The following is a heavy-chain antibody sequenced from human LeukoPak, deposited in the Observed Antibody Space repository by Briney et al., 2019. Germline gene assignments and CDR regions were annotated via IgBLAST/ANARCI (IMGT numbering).Heavy chain of an antibody. D-gene: IGHD3-10*01. CDR1: GYTFSDYG. Sequence: PGTSLRLSCTASGYTFSDYGMHWVRQAPGKGLEWLSVISYSGVVKFYADSVKGRFTISRDNSKNTLYLQMNSLRAEDTAVYYCAKDHYVSGRYDAFDIWGQGTMVTVSS. V-gene: IGHV3-30*18. CDR2: ISYSGVVK. CDR3: AKDHYVSGRYDAFDI. J-gene: IGHJ3*02.